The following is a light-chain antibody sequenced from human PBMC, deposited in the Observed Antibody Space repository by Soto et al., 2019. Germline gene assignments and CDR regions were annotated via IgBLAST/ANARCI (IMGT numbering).Light chain of an antibody. J-gene: IGKJ1*01. CDR3: QQYGISPAT. Sequence: EIVLTQSPGTLSLSPGERTTPSCRASQSVSSSYLAWYQQKPGQAPRLLIYAASSRATGIPDRFSGSGSGTDFTLTITRLEPEDFAVYYCQQYGISPATFGQGTKVDIK. CDR2: AAS. V-gene: IGKV3-20*01. CDR1: QSVSSSY.